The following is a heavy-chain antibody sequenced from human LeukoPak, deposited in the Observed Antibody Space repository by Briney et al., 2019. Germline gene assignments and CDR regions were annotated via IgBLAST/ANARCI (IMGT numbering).Heavy chain of an antibody. J-gene: IGHJ6*02. CDR3: AVGYCSGGSFGGLTYYYGMDV. Sequence: PGGSLRLSCAASGFTVSSNYMSWVRQAPGKGLEWVSVIYSGGSTYYADSVKGRFTISRDNSKNTLYLQMNSLRAEDTAVYYCAVGYCSGGSFGGLTYYYGMDVWGQGTTVTVSS. V-gene: IGHV3-53*01. CDR1: GFTVSSNY. D-gene: IGHD2-15*01. CDR2: IYSGGST.